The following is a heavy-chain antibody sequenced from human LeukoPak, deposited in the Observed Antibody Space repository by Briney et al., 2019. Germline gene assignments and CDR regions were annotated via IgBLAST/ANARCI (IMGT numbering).Heavy chain of an antibody. CDR2: IWYDGSNK. CDR3: ARDPVVGDDSSGYSPFDY. D-gene: IGHD3-22*01. J-gene: IGHJ4*02. V-gene: IGHV3-33*01. CDR1: GFTFSSYG. Sequence: GRSLRLSCAASGFTFSSYGMHWVRQAPGKGLEWVAVIWYDGSNKYYADSVKGRFTISRDNSKNTLYLQMNSLRAEDTAVYYCARDPVVGDDSSGYSPFDYWGQGTLVTVSS.